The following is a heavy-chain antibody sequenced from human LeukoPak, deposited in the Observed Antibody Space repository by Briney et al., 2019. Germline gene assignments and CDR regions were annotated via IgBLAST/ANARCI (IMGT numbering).Heavy chain of an antibody. Sequence: PSETLSLTCTVSGGSISSGGYYWSWIRHPPGKGLEWIGSIYHSGSPYYTPSLKSRVTISVDRSKNQFSLKLSSVTAADTAVYYRARDGRVVVPAAIDPWGQGTLVTVSS. CDR1: GGSISSGGYY. V-gene: IGHV4-30-2*01. CDR3: ARDGRVVVPAAIDP. CDR2: IYHSGSP. D-gene: IGHD2-2*01. J-gene: IGHJ5*02.